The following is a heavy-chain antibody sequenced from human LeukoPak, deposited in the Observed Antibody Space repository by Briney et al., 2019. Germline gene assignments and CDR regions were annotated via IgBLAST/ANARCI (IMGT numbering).Heavy chain of an antibody. CDR1: GGSISSSSYY. D-gene: IGHD2-15*01. CDR3: ARHPRSGRLEYYFDY. CDR2: IYYSGST. V-gene: IGHV4-39*01. Sequence: LGRPSLTRPVSGGSISSSSYYWGGIRQPPGKGLEWIGSIYYSGSTYYNPSLKSRVTISVDTSKNQFSLKLSSVTAADTAVYYCARHPRSGRLEYYFDYWGQGTLVTVSS. J-gene: IGHJ4*02.